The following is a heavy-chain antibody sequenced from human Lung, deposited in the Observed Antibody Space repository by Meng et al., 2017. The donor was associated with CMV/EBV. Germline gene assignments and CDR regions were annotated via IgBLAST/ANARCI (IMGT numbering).Heavy chain of an antibody. J-gene: IGHJ4*02. V-gene: IGHV4-4*02. D-gene: IGHD6-19*01. Sequence: QVQGQESGPGLGTPAGTLALPCAGSDGSVSSSNWWSWVRQPPGKGLEWIGEIYHSGSTNYNPSLKSRVTISVDKSRNQFSLKLSSVTAADTAVYDCASFPPPGKQWLVTDYWGQGTLVTVSS. CDR1: DGSVSSSNW. CDR3: ASFPPPGKQWLVTDY. CDR2: IYHSGST.